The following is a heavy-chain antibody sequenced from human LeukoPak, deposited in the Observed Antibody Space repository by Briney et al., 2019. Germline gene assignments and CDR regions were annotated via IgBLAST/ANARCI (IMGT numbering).Heavy chain of an antibody. J-gene: IGHJ6*02. CDR1: GFTFDDYA. V-gene: IGHV3-9*01. CDR3: AKDIGGYPVTTSYYYGMDV. CDR2: ISWNSDSI. D-gene: IGHD4-11*01. Sequence: GGSLRLSCSASGFTFDDYAMHWVRQAPGKGLEWVSGISWNSDSIGYADSVKGRFTISRDNAKNSLYLQMNSLRAEDTALYYCAKDIGGYPVTTSYYYGMDVWGQGTTVTVSS.